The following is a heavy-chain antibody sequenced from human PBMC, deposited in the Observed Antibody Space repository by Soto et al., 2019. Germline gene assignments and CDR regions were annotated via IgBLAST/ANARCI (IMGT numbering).Heavy chain of an antibody. V-gene: IGHV3-30-3*01. Sequence: QVQLVESGGGVVQPGRSLRLSCAASGFTFSSYAMHWVRQAPGKGWEWVAVISYDGSNKYYADSVKGRFTISRDNSKNTLYLQMNSLRAEDTAVYYCARGEGYAFDIWGQGTMVTVSS. CDR1: GFTFSSYA. J-gene: IGHJ3*02. D-gene: IGHD1-26*01. CDR2: ISYDGSNK. CDR3: ARGEGYAFDI.